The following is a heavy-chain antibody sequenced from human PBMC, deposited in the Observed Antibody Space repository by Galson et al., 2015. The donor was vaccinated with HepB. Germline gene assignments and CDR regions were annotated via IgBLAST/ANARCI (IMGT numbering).Heavy chain of an antibody. CDR3: AKTRAGKWSTHFDY. CDR2: ISWNSGSI. Sequence: SLRLSCAASGFTFDDYAMHWVQQAPGKGLEWVSGISWNSGSIGYADSVKGRFTISRDNAKNSLYLQMNSLRPEDTALYYCAKTRAGKWSTHFDYWGQGTLVTVSS. CDR1: GFTFDDYA. V-gene: IGHV3-9*01. D-gene: IGHD2-15*01. J-gene: IGHJ4*02.